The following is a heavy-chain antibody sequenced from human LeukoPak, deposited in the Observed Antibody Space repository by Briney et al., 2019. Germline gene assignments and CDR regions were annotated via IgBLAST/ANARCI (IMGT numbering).Heavy chain of an antibody. CDR2: ISGSGGST. J-gene: IGHJ4*02. CDR3: ARGGDDSSGYYRSGGDYFDY. Sequence: GGSLRLSCAASGFTFSSYAMSWVRQAPGKGLEWVSAISGSGGSTYYADSVKGRFTISRDNSKNTLYLQMNSLRAEDTAVYYCARGGDDSSGYYRSGGDYFDYWGQGTLVTVSS. CDR1: GFTFSSYA. V-gene: IGHV3-23*01. D-gene: IGHD3-22*01.